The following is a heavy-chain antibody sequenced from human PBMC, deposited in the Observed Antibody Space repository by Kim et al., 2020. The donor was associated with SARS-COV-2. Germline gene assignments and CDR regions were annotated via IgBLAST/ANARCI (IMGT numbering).Heavy chain of an antibody. V-gene: IGHV4-31*02. CDR3: ARDRWDYDNLRYFDY. J-gene: IGHJ4*02. D-gene: IGHD3-9*01. Sequence: PYRRSRVTISVDTSKNQFSLKLSSVTAADTAVYYCARDRWDYDNLRYFDYWGQGTLVTVSS.